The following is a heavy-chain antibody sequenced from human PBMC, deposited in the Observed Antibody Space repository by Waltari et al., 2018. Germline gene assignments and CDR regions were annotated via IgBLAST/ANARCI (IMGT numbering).Heavy chain of an antibody. CDR1: GYTSTVHH. V-gene: IGHV1-2*02. CDR3: ARDETGGNFYWFDS. CDR2: INPKSGDT. Sequence: QVQLVQSGAEVKTHGASVKVSCKPPGYTSTVHHIHWERQAPGQGLEWMGWINPKSGDTKLTQKFQGRVTMTRDTSITTAYMDLTRLTSDDTGLYFCARDETGGNFYWFDSWGQGTLVTVSS. D-gene: IGHD2-21*02. J-gene: IGHJ5*01.